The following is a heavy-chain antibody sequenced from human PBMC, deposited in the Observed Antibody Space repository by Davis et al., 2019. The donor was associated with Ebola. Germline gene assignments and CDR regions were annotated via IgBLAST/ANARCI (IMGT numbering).Heavy chain of an antibody. V-gene: IGHV3-53*01. Sequence: GGSLRLSCAASGFTFSSYSMNWVRQAPGKGLEWVSVIYSGGSTYYADSVKGRFTISRDNSKNTLYLQMNSLRAEDTAVYYCAKVRSYDAFDIWGQGTMVTVSS. J-gene: IGHJ3*02. CDR3: AKVRSYDAFDI. CDR1: GFTFSSYS. CDR2: IYSGGST.